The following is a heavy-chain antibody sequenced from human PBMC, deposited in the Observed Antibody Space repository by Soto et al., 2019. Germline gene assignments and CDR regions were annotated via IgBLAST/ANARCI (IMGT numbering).Heavy chain of an antibody. Sequence: PSETLSLTCAVSGGSISSSNWWSWLRQSPGKGLEWIGHIYYTGSTFYSPSLKSRLTISLDTSKNQFSLDLRSVTAADTAMYYCARIEMASIKWGRGTLVTVSS. CDR3: ARIEMASIK. J-gene: IGHJ4*02. CDR1: GGSISSSNW. V-gene: IGHV4-4*02. CDR2: IYYTGST.